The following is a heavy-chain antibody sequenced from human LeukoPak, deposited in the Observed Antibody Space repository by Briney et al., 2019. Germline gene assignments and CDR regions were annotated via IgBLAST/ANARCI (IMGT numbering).Heavy chain of an antibody. V-gene: IGHV4-61*02. D-gene: IGHD3-10*01. CDR1: GGSISSGSYY. Sequence: SETLSLTCTVSGGSISSGSYYWSWIRQPAGKGLEWIGRIYTSGSTNYNPSLKSRVTISVDTSKNQFSLKLSSVTAADTAVYYCARDSGSMSGGRYYYYYYMDVWGKGTTVTVSS. J-gene: IGHJ6*03. CDR3: ARDSGSMSGGRYYYYYYMDV. CDR2: IYTSGST.